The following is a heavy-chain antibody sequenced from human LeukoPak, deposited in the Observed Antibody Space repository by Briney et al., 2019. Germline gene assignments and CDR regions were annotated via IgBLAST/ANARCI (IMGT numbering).Heavy chain of an antibody. D-gene: IGHD3-22*01. V-gene: IGHV4-34*01. CDR3: AREGYYDSSGYANY. Sequence: SETLSLTCAVYGGSFSGYYWSWIRQPPGKGLEWIGEINHSGSTNYNPSLKSRVTISVDTSKNQFSLKLSSVTAADTAVYYCAREGYYDSSGYANYWGQGTLVTVSS. J-gene: IGHJ4*02. CDR1: GGSFSGYY. CDR2: INHSGST.